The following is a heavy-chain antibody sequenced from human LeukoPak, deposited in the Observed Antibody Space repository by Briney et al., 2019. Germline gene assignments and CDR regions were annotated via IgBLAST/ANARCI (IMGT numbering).Heavy chain of an antibody. CDR3: ARDFGGKSADYYFDY. V-gene: IGHV3-30-3*01. D-gene: IGHD4-23*01. Sequence: PGASLRLSCVASGFIFRNYALHWVRQTPGKGLEWVAVISYNGNNKYNADSVKGRFTISRDNSKNTVYLQMNSLRAEDTAVYYCARDFGGKSADYYFDYWGQGTLVTVSS. J-gene: IGHJ4*02. CDR1: GFIFRNYA. CDR2: ISYNGNNK.